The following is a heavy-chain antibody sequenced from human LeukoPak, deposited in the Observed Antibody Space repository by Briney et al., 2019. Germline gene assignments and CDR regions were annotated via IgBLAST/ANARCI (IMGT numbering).Heavy chain of an antibody. V-gene: IGHV1-18*01. Sequence: ASVKVSCKASGYTFTSYGISWVRQAPGQGLEWMGWISAYNGNTNYAQKLQGRVTMTTDTSTSTAYMELRSLRSDDTAVYYCARDYGSSDYYYYGMDVWGQGTTVTVSS. CDR1: GYTFTSYG. J-gene: IGHJ6*02. CDR2: ISAYNGNT. CDR3: ARDYGSSDYYYYGMDV. D-gene: IGHD6-6*01.